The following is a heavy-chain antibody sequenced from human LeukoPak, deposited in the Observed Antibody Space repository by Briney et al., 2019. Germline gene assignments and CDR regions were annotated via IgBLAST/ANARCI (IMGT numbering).Heavy chain of an antibody. V-gene: IGHV4-34*01. CDR2: INHGGTT. D-gene: IGHD1-26*01. CDR1: GGSFSGYY. J-gene: IGHJ4*02. CDR3: ARGLSGGSYINKGRYYFDY. Sequence: SETLSLTCSVYGGSFSGYYWSWIRQPPGKGLEWIGEINHGGTTFYSPSLKSRVTISIDTSKNQFSLKLSSVTAADTAVYYCARGLSGGSYINKGRYYFDYWGQGTLVTVSS.